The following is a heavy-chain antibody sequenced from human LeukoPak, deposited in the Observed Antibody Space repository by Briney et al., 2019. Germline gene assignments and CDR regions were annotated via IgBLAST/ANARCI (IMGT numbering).Heavy chain of an antibody. Sequence: SETLSLTCAVYGGSFSGYYWSWIRQPPGKGLEWIGEINHSGSTNYNPSLKSRVTISVDTSKNQFSLKLSSVTAADTAVYYCARERSSGYSLGVDYWGQGTLVTVSS. CDR1: GGSFSGYY. CDR2: INHSGST. CDR3: ARERSSGYSLGVDY. J-gene: IGHJ4*02. V-gene: IGHV4-34*01. D-gene: IGHD3-22*01.